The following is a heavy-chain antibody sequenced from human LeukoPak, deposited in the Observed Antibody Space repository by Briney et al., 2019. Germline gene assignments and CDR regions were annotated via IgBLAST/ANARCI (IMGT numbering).Heavy chain of an antibody. V-gene: IGHV3-7*03. CDR3: ARELVVPAAVTGDY. CDR2: IKQDGSEK. D-gene: IGHD2-2*01. J-gene: IGHJ4*02. CDR1: GFTFSSYW. Sequence: QTGGSLRLSCAASGFTFSSYWMSWVRQAPGKGLEWVANIKQDGSEKYYVDSVKGRFTISRDNAKNSLYLQMNSLRAEDTAVYYYARELVVPAAVTGDYWGQGTLVTVSS.